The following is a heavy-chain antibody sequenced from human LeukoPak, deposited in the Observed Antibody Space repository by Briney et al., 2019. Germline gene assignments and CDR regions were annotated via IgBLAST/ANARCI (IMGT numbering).Heavy chain of an antibody. CDR2: INHSGST. V-gene: IGHV4-34*01. Sequence: SETLSLTCAVYGGSFSGYYWSWIRQPPGKGLEWIGEINHSGSTNYNPSLKSRVTISVDTSKNQFSLKLSSVTAADTAVYYCARSYSSSWYSDYWGQGTLVTVPS. CDR3: ARSYSSSWYSDY. D-gene: IGHD6-13*01. J-gene: IGHJ4*02. CDR1: GGSFSGYY.